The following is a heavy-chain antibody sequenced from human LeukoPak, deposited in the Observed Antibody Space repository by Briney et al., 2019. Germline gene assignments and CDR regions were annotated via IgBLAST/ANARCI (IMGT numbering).Heavy chain of an antibody. D-gene: IGHD3-22*01. Sequence: GGSLRLSCAASGFTFDDYAMHWVRQAPGKGLEWVSVISGDGGSTYYADSVKGRFTISRDNSKNSLYLQMNSLRTEDTALYYCAKGNYYDSSGLFDYWGQGTLVTVSS. J-gene: IGHJ4*02. V-gene: IGHV3-43*02. CDR3: AKGNYYDSSGLFDY. CDR2: ISGDGGST. CDR1: GFTFDDYA.